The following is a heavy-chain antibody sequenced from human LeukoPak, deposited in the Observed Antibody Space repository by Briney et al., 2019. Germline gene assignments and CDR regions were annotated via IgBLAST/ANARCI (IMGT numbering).Heavy chain of an antibody. J-gene: IGHJ4*02. Sequence: SETLSLTCTVSGGSISSSSYYWGWVRQPPGKGLEWIGSIYYSGSTYYNPSLKSRVTISVDTSKNQCSLKLSSVTAADTAIYYCARDQDYYGSGSYGPDHWGQGTQVTVSS. V-gene: IGHV4-39*07. D-gene: IGHD3-10*01. CDR3: ARDQDYYGSGSYGPDH. CDR1: GGSISSSSYY. CDR2: IYYSGST.